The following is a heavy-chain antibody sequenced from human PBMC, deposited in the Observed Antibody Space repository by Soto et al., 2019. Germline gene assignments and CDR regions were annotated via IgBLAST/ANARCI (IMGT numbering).Heavy chain of an antibody. CDR3: ASLTTYSSWNYYYYYMDV. Sequence: QVQLQQWGAGLLKPSETLSLTCAVYGGSFSGYYWSWIRQPPGKGLEWIGEINHSGSTNYNPSLKSRVTISVDTSKNQFSLKLSSVTAADTAVYYCASLTTYSSWNYYYYYMDVWGKGTTVTVSS. V-gene: IGHV4-34*01. J-gene: IGHJ6*03. D-gene: IGHD6-6*01. CDR2: INHSGST. CDR1: GGSFSGYY.